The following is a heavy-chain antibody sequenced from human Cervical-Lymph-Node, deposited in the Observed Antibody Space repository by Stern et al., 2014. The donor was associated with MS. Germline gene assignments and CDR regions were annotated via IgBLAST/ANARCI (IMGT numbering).Heavy chain of an antibody. J-gene: IGHJ4*01. CDR1: GYIFTDYY. CDR3: ARGSGTAYDLRGDY. D-gene: IGHD3-3*01. Sequence: MQLVESGAEARAPGASMKVSCKASGYIFTDYYLHWVRQAPGQGLEWLGLINPNSGGTNYAQNFQGRVTMTRDTSISTAYMELRWLGSADTAVYYCARGSGTAYDLRGDYWGQGTLVTVSS. CDR2: INPNSGGT. V-gene: IGHV1-2*02.